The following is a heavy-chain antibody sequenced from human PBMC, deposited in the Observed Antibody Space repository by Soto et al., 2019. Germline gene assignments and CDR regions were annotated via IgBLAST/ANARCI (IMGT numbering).Heavy chain of an antibody. CDR3: ARDQYGRYGPAYYFDY. CDR1: GYTFTGYY. D-gene: IGHD3-10*01. V-gene: IGHV1-2*02. J-gene: IGHJ4*02. Sequence: ASVKVSCKASGYTFTGYYMHWVRQAPGQGLEWMGWINPNSGGTNYAQKFQGRVTMTRDTSISTAYMELSRLRSDDTAVYYRARDQYGRYGPAYYFDYSGQGTLVTVYS. CDR2: INPNSGGT.